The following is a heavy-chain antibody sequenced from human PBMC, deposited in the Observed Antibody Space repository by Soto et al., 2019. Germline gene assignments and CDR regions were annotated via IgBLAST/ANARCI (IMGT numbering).Heavy chain of an antibody. CDR1: GGTFSSYA. J-gene: IGHJ6*02. D-gene: IGHD2-15*01. Sequence: SVKVSCKASGGTFSSYAISWVRQAPGQGLEWMGGIIPIFGTANYAQKFQGRVTITADESTSTAYMELSSLRSEDTAVYYCARDLGVVDSGTYYYYGMDVWGQGTTVTVSS. V-gene: IGHV1-69*13. CDR3: ARDLGVVDSGTYYYYGMDV. CDR2: IIPIFGTA.